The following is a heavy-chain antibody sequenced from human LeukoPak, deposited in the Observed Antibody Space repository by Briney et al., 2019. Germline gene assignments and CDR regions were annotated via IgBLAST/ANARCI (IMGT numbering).Heavy chain of an antibody. D-gene: IGHD2-2*02. CDR3: AKDRCSSTSCYTPEYFQH. V-gene: IGHV3-23*01. CDR2: ISNSGGST. Sequence: PGGSLRLSCAASGFTFNNYAMTWVRQAPGRGLEWVSTISNSGGSTYYADSVKGRFSISRDNSKNTLYLQMNSLRAEDTAVYYCAKDRCSSTSCYTPEYFQHWGQGTLVTVSS. CDR1: GFTFNNYA. J-gene: IGHJ1*01.